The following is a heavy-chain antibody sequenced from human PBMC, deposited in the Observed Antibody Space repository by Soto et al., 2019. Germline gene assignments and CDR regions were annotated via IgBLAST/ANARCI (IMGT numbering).Heavy chain of an antibody. V-gene: IGHV1-18*01. CDR2: ISAYNGNT. Sequence: ASVKVSCKASGYTFTSYGISWVRQAPGQGLEWMGWISAYNGNTNYAQKLQGRVTMTTDTSTSTAYVELRSLRSDDTAVYYCARAHYDILTGYPIDYWGQGTLVTVSS. CDR3: ARAHYDILTGYPIDY. CDR1: GYTFTSYG. J-gene: IGHJ4*02. D-gene: IGHD3-9*01.